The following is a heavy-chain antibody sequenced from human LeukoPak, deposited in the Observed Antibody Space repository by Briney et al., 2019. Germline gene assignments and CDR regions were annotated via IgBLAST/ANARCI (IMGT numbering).Heavy chain of an antibody. CDR3: AKGLGY. Sequence: SETLSLTCAVYGGSFSGYYWSWIRQPPGKGLEWVEEIHHKGSTNYNPSLKSRVTISVDTSKIQFSLKLSSVSAADTAVYYCAKGLGYWGQGTLVTVSS. V-gene: IGHV4-34*01. J-gene: IGHJ4*02. D-gene: IGHD7-27*01. CDR1: GGSFSGYY. CDR2: IHHKGST.